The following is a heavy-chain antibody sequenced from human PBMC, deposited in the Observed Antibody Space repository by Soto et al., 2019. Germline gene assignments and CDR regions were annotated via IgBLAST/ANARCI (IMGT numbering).Heavy chain of an antibody. CDR2: IKEDGSEK. CDR3: ARDFI. J-gene: IGHJ4*02. CDR1: GFSFSSFW. Sequence: EVQLVESGGGLVQPGGSQRLSCAASGFSFSSFWMSWVRQAPGKGLEWVAAIKEDGSEKNYVDSVRGRFTISRDNAKNSLYLQMNSLRADDTAVYYCARDFIWGQGSLVTVSS. V-gene: IGHV3-7*05.